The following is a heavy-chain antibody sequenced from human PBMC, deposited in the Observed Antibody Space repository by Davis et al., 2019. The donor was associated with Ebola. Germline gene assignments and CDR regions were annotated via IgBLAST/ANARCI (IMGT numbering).Heavy chain of an antibody. V-gene: IGHV3-73*01. J-gene: IGHJ4*02. D-gene: IGHD6-19*01. CDR2: IRSKANSYAT. CDR3: TRLWSSGDY. CDR1: GFTFSGSA. Sequence: GASLKISCAASGFTFSGSAMHWVRQASGKGLEWVGRIRSKANSYATAYAASVKGRFTISRDDSKNTAYLQMNSLKTEDTAVYYCTRLWSSGDYWGQGTLVTVSS.